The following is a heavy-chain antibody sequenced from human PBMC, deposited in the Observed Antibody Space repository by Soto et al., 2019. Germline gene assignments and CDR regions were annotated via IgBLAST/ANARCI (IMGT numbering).Heavy chain of an antibody. CDR2: INPSGGRT. J-gene: IGHJ4*02. Sequence: QVQLVQSGAEVKKPGASVKVSCKASGYTFTSYYMHWVRQAPGQGLEWMAMINPSGGRTKYAQIFQGRVTLTRDTSTGTVDMELSSLTSEDTAIYYCARGPSCGGDCYLFDYWGQGTQVTVSS. V-gene: IGHV1-46*01. CDR1: GYTFTSYY. D-gene: IGHD2-21*02. CDR3: ARGPSCGGDCYLFDY.